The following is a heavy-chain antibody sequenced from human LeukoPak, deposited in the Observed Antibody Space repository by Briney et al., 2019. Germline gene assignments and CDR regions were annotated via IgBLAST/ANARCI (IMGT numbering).Heavy chain of an antibody. CDR3: VRDRSGFPKDY. V-gene: IGHV3-74*01. D-gene: IGHD3-3*01. Sequence: PGGSLRLPCAASGLTFSSYWMHWVRQAPGKGLVWVSRINSDGSSTTYADSVMGRFTISRDNAKNTLYLQMNSLGAEDTAMYYCVRDRSGFPKDYWGQGTPVTVSS. CDR2: INSDGSST. J-gene: IGHJ4*02. CDR1: GLTFSSYW.